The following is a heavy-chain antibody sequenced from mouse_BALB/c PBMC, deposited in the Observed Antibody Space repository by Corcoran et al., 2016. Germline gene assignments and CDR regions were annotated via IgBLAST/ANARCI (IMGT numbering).Heavy chain of an antibody. J-gene: IGHJ2*01. Sequence: EVQLQQSGAERVKPGASVKLSCTASGFNIKDTYMHWVKQRPEQGLEWIGRIDPANGNTKYDPKFQGKATITADTSSNTAYLQLSSLTSEDTAVYYCARGVGYDYWGQGTTLTVSS. D-gene: IGHD2-14*01. CDR1: GFNIKDTY. CDR2: IDPANGNT. CDR3: ARGVGYDY. V-gene: IGHV14-3*02.